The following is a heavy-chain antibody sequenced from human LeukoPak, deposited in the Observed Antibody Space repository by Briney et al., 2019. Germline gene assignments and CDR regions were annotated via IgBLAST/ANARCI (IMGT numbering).Heavy chain of an antibody. CDR2: ISSGSSTI. Sequence: GGSLRLSCAASGFTFSTYNMNWVRQAPGKGLEWLSYISSGSSTIYYADSVEGRFTISRDNAKNSLYLQMNSLRDEGTAVYYCARGETARVDYWGQGIPVTVSS. CDR1: GFTFSTYN. J-gene: IGHJ4*02. V-gene: IGHV3-48*02. CDR3: ARGETARVDY. D-gene: IGHD3-16*01.